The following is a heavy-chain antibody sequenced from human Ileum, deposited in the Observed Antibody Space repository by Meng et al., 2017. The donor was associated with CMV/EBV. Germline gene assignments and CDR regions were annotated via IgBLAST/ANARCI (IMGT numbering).Heavy chain of an antibody. CDR3: ARDGGWIINGLDY. Sequence: GESLKISCAASGFTFSSYAMHWVRQAPGKGLVWVAVISYDGSNKYYADSVKGRFTISRDNSKNTLYLQMNRLRAEDTAVYYCARDGGWIINGLDYWGQGTLVTVSS. V-gene: IGHV3-30*04. CDR2: ISYDGSNK. D-gene: IGHD5-12*01. J-gene: IGHJ4*02. CDR1: GFTFSSYA.